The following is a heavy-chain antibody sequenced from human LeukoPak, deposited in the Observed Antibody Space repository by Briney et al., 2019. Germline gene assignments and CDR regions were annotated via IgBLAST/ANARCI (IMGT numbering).Heavy chain of an antibody. V-gene: IGHV5-51*01. CDR2: VYPGDSDT. CDR3: ARPSRNYFDY. Sequence: GESLKISRKGSGYSFSNYWIAWVRQMPGKGLQWMGSVYPGDSDTRYSPSFQGQVTISADKSFNTAYLQWSSLKASDTAIYYCARPSRNYFDYWGQGTLVTVSS. J-gene: IGHJ4*02. CDR1: GYSFSNYW.